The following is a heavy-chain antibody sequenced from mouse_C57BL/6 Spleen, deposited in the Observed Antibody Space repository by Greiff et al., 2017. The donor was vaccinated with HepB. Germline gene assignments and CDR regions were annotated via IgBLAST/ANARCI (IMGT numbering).Heavy chain of an antibody. J-gene: IGHJ3*01. CDR2: ISYDGSN. CDR1: GYSITSGYY. V-gene: IGHV3-6*01. D-gene: IGHD2-3*01. CDR3: ARDRHYDGSPSWFAY. Sequence: EVKLQESGPGLVKPSQSLSLTCSVTGYSITSGYYWNWIRQFPGNKLEWMGYISYDGSNNYNPSLKNRISITRDTSKNQFFLKWNSVTTEDTATYYCARDRHYDGSPSWFAYWGQGTLITVSA.